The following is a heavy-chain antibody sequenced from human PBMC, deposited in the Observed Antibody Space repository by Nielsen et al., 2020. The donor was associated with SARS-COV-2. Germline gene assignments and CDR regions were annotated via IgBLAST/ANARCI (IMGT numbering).Heavy chain of an antibody. CDR2: ISYDGSNK. CDR1: GFTFSSYA. CDR3: ARDLGPRTNDAFDI. D-gene: IGHD1-1*01. V-gene: IGHV3-30-3*01. J-gene: IGHJ3*02. Sequence: GESLKISCAASGFTFSSYAMHWVRQAPGKGLEWVAVISYDGSNKYYADSVKGRFTISRDNSKNTLYLQMNSLRAEDTAVYYCARDLGPRTNDAFDIWGQGTMVTVSS.